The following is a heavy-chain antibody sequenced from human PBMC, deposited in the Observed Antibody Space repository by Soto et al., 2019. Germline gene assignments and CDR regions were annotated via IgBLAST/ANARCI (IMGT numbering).Heavy chain of an antibody. J-gene: IGHJ6*02. V-gene: IGHV3-49*03. CDR2: IRSKVYGGTT. CDR3: ASPIRVADTYYYYGMDV. CDR1: GFTFCDYA. D-gene: IGHD5-18*01. Sequence: PGGSLILSCIASGFTFCDYAMSWFRQAPGKGLEWVGFIRSKVYGGTTEYAASVKGRFTISRDDSISIAYLQMNSLKTEDTAVYYCASPIRVADTYYYYGMDVWGQGTTVTVSS.